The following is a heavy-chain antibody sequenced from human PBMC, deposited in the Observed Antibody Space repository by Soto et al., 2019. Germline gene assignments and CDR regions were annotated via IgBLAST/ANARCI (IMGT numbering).Heavy chain of an antibody. Sequence: PGGSLRLSCAASGFTFSSYAMSWVRQAPGKGLEWVSAISGSGGSTYYADSVKGRFTISRDNSKNTLYLQMNSLRAEDTAVYYCAKDRSDIVLMVYARTAFDYWSQGTLVTVSS. J-gene: IGHJ4*02. CDR1: GFTFSSYA. CDR2: ISGSGGST. V-gene: IGHV3-23*01. CDR3: AKDRSDIVLMVYARTAFDY. D-gene: IGHD2-8*01.